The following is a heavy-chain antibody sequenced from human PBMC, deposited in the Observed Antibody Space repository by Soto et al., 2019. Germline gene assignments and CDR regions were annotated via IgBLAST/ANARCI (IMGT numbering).Heavy chain of an antibody. D-gene: IGHD6-13*01. Sequence: TGGSLRLSCAASGFTFSSYAMSWVRQAPGKGLEWVSAISGSGGSTYYADSVKGRFTISRDNSKNTLYLQMNSLRAEDTAVYYCAKPPEDSSSWYVPLYYYGMDVWGQGTTVTVSS. J-gene: IGHJ6*02. CDR3: AKPPEDSSSWYVPLYYYGMDV. CDR2: ISGSGGST. V-gene: IGHV3-23*01. CDR1: GFTFSSYA.